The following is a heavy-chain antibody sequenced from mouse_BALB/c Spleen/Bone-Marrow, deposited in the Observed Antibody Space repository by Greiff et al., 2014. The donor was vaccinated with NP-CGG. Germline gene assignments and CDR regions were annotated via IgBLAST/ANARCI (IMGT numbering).Heavy chain of an antibody. J-gene: IGHJ3*01. CDR2: FYPGSXXX. V-gene: IGHV1-62-2*01. CDR3: ARHXDXXRAWXXX. CDR1: GYTFTEYI. Sequence: QVQLQQSGAELVKPGASVKXXCKASGYTFTEYIIHWVKQRSGQGLEWIGWFYPGSXXXXXXXXXXXXXXXXXXKSXSTVYMELSRLTSEDSAVYFCARHXDXXRAWXXXWGQGTLVTVSA.